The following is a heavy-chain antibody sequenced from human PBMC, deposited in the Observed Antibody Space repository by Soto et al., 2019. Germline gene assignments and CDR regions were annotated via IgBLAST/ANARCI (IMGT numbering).Heavy chain of an antibody. CDR3: ARHSNRNYGLSYFDY. V-gene: IGHV4-59*08. J-gene: IGHJ4*02. D-gene: IGHD4-4*01. Sequence: SETLSLTCTVSGGTVSSYYWSWLRQSPGKGLEWIGHIYYSGSTKYKPSLKSRVTISVDTSKNQFSLKLTSATAADTAVYYCARHSNRNYGLSYFDYWGLGALVTVSS. CDR1: GGTVSSYY. CDR2: IYYSGST.